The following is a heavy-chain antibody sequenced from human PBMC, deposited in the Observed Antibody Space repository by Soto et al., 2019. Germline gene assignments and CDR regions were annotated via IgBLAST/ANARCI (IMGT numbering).Heavy chain of an antibody. V-gene: IGHV3-30*18. CDR3: AKDQATTGTTGYYYYGMDV. Sequence: GGSLRLSCAASGFTFSSYGMHWVRQAPGKGLEWVAVISYDGSNKYYADSVKGRFTISRDNSKNTLYLQMNSLRAEDTAVYYCAKDQATTGTTGYYYYGMDVWGQGTTVTVSS. CDR1: GFTFSSYG. D-gene: IGHD1-1*01. CDR2: ISYDGSNK. J-gene: IGHJ6*02.